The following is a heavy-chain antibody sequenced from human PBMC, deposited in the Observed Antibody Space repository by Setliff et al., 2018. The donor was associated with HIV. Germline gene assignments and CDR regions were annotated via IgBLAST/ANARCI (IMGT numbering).Heavy chain of an antibody. CDR1: GFTFSNYD. Sequence: GSLRLSCAASGFTFSNYDMTWVRQAPGKGLEWVSGVSGSGGFTSYADSVKGRFTISRDNSKNTLYLQMNSLRAEDTAVYYCAKCGGTCWHNFFGPWGQGTLVTVSS. V-gene: IGHV3-23*01. CDR3: AKCGGTCWHNFFGP. D-gene: IGHD2-15*01. CDR2: VSGSGGFT. J-gene: IGHJ5*02.